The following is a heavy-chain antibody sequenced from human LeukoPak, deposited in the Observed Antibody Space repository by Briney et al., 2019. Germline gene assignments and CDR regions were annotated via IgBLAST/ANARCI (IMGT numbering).Heavy chain of an antibody. Sequence: GGSLRLSCAASGFTFRDSYMSWIRQAPGKGLEWVSYISTSSTTIHYADSVKGRFTISRDNAKNSLYLQMNSLRAEDTAVYYCARDLDFDWLPNYYYYYMDVWGKGTTVTISS. CDR3: ARDLDFDWLPNYYYYYMDV. CDR2: ISTSSTTI. CDR1: GFTFRDSY. V-gene: IGHV3-11*01. J-gene: IGHJ6*03. D-gene: IGHD3-9*01.